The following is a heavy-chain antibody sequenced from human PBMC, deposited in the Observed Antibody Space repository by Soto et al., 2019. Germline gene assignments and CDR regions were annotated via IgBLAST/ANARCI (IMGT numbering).Heavy chain of an antibody. Sequence: GGSLRLSCAASGFTFSSYWMSWVRQAPGKGLEWVANIKQDGSEKYYVDSVKGRFTISRDNAKNSLYLQMNSLRAEDTAVYYCARGFYFWSGYPFPTDQGLMDVWGQGTTVTVSS. CDR1: GFTFSSYW. CDR3: ARGFYFWSGYPFPTDQGLMDV. D-gene: IGHD3-3*01. J-gene: IGHJ6*02. CDR2: IKQDGSEK. V-gene: IGHV3-7*01.